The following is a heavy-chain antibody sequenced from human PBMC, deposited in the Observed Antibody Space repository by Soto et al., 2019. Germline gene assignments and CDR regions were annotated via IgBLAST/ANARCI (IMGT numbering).Heavy chain of an antibody. CDR1: RYSFTSYW. Sequence: GESLKISCKASRYSFTSYWIGWVRQMPGKGLEWMGIIYPGDSDTTYSPSFQGQVTISADKSISTAYLQWSSLKASDTAMYYCARRGYCSSTSCQDGRYGMDVWGQGTTVTVSS. V-gene: IGHV5-51*01. D-gene: IGHD2-2*01. CDR3: ARRGYCSSTSCQDGRYGMDV. J-gene: IGHJ6*02. CDR2: IYPGDSDT.